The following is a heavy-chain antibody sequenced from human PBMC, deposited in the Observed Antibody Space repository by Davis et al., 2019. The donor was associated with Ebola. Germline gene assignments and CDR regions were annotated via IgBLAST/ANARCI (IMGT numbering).Heavy chain of an antibody. CDR3: ARGAVAGLPFDY. CDR2: IYYSGST. CDR1: GGSISSGGYY. Sequence: SETLSLTCTVSGGSISSGGYYWSWIRQHPGKGLEWIGYIYYSGSTNYNPSLKSRVTISVDTSKNQFSLKLSSVTAADTAVYYCARGAVAGLPFDYWGQGTMVTVSS. V-gene: IGHV4-61*08. J-gene: IGHJ3*01. D-gene: IGHD6-19*01.